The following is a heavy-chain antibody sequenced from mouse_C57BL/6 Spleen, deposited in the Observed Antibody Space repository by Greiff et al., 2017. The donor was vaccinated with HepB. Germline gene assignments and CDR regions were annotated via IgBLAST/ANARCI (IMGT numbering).Heavy chain of an antibody. V-gene: IGHV1-64*01. CDR1: GYTFTSYW. CDR2: IHPNSGST. D-gene: IGHD2-4*01. CDR3: ARPYYDYGFAY. J-gene: IGHJ3*01. Sequence: QVQLQQPGAELVKPGASVKLSCKASGYTFTSYWMHWVKQRPGQGLEWIGMIHPNSGSTNYNEKFKSKATLTVDKSSSTAYMQLSSLTSEDSAVYYGARPYYDYGFAYWGQGTLVTVSA.